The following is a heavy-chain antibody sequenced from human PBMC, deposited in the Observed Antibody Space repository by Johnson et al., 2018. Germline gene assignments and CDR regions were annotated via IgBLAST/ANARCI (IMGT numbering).Heavy chain of an antibody. CDR3: ARGGNGYKFYYYYYMGV. V-gene: IGHV3-30*04. D-gene: IGHD5-24*01. Sequence: QVQLVQSGGGVVQPGRSRGLSCAASGFTFSSYAMHWVRQAPGKGLQWVAVISTDGSNKYYADPVTGRFTISRDNSKNTLYLQMNSLRAEDTAVYFCARGGNGYKFYYYYYMGVWGKGTTVTVSS. CDR2: ISTDGSNK. J-gene: IGHJ6*03. CDR1: GFTFSSYA.